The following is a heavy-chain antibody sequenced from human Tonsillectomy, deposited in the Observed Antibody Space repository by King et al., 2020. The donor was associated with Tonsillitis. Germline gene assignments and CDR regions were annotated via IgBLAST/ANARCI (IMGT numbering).Heavy chain of an antibody. CDR3: AREATRANVAVVRDYYYGMDV. Sequence: QLVQSGAEVKKPGASVKVSCKASGYTFTSYYMHWVRQAPGQGLEWMGIINPSGGSTSYAQKFQGRVTMTRDTSTSTVYMELSSLRSEDTAVYYCAREATRANVAVVRDYYYGMDVWGQGTTVTVSS. V-gene: IGHV1-46*01. CDR1: GYTFTSYY. CDR2: INPSGGST. J-gene: IGHJ6*02. D-gene: IGHD4-23*01.